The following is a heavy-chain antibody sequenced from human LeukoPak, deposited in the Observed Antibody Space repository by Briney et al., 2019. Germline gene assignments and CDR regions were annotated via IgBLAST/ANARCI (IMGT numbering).Heavy chain of an antibody. V-gene: IGHV4-34*01. J-gene: IGHJ4*02. Sequence: SETLSLTCAVYGGSFSGYYWSWIRQPPGKGLELIGEINHSGSTNYNPSLRSRVTISVDTSKNQFSLKLSSVTAADTAVYYCARGPYCSSTSCYLYGSGSYDYWGQGTLVTVSS. CDR1: GGSFSGYY. D-gene: IGHD2-2*01. CDR2: INHSGST. CDR3: ARGPYCSSTSCYLYGSGSYDY.